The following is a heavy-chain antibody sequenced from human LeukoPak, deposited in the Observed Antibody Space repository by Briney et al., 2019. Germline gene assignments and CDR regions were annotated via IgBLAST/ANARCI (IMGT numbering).Heavy chain of an antibody. CDR1: GGPISSGGYY. CDR2: IYYSGST. CDR3: ALLGYDSSGYFRGYYFDY. D-gene: IGHD3-22*01. Sequence: PSETLSLTCTVSGGPISSGGYYWSWIRQHPGKGLEWIGYIYYSGSTYYNPSLKSRVTISVDTSKNQFSLKLSSVTAADTAVYYCALLGYDSSGYFRGYYFDYWGQGTLVTVSS. V-gene: IGHV4-31*03. J-gene: IGHJ4*02.